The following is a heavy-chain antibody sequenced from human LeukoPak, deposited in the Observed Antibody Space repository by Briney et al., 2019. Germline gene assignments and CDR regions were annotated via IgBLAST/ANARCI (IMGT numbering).Heavy chain of an antibody. Sequence: SGPTLVNPTQTLTLTCTFSGFSLTTSGVGVGWIRQPPGKALEWLAFINGIDEKRYTPSLKSRLTITKDTSKDQVVLTMTVMDPVDTATYYCAHRRSDMATVSFDSWGQGTLVTVSS. CDR1: GFSLTTSGVG. V-gene: IGHV2-5*01. CDR2: INGIDEK. J-gene: IGHJ4*02. D-gene: IGHD5-24*01. CDR3: AHRRSDMATVSFDS.